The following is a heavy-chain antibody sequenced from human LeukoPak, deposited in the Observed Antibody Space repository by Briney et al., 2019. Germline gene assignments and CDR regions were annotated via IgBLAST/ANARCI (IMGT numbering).Heavy chain of an antibody. D-gene: IGHD2-21*02. Sequence: SVEVSCKASGGTFSSYAISWVRQAPGQGLEWMGGIIPIFGTANYAQKFQGRVTITADESTSTAYMELSSLRSEDTAVYYCARGSPGLAYCGGDCYDYFDYWGQGTLVTVSS. J-gene: IGHJ4*02. CDR2: IIPIFGTA. CDR1: GGTFSSYA. V-gene: IGHV1-69*13. CDR3: ARGSPGLAYCGGDCYDYFDY.